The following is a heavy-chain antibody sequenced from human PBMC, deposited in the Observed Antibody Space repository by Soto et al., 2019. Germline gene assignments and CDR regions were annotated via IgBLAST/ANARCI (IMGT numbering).Heavy chain of an antibody. V-gene: IGHV3-64*01. CDR3: ARIRQSYGDYDY. D-gene: IGHD4-17*01. J-gene: IGHJ4*02. CDR1: GFTFSSYA. CDR2: ISSNGGST. Sequence: EVQLVESGGGLVQPGGSLRLSCAASGFTFSSYAMHWVRQAPGKGLEYVSAISSNGGSTYYAKSVKGRFTISRDNSKNTLYLQMGSLRVEEMAVYYCARIRQSYGDYDYWGQGTLVTVSS.